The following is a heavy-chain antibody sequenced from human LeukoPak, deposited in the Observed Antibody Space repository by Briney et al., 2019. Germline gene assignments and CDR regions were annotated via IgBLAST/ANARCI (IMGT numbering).Heavy chain of an antibody. Sequence: ASVKVSCKASGGTFSSYAISWVRQAPGQGLEWMGGIIPIFGTANYAQKFQGRVTITADESRSTAYMELSSLRSEDTAVYYCARAPGYCSSTSCYEGYYFDYWGQGTLVTVSS. D-gene: IGHD2-2*01. CDR2: IIPIFGTA. J-gene: IGHJ4*02. CDR3: ARAPGYCSSTSCYEGYYFDY. CDR1: GGTFSSYA. V-gene: IGHV1-69*13.